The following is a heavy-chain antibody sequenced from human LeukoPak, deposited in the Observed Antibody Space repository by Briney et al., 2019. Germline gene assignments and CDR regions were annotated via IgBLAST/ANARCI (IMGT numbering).Heavy chain of an antibody. J-gene: IGHJ4*02. Sequence: SESLSLTCTVSGGSISGSSYYWGWIRQPPGKGLEWIGSIYYSGSTYYNPSLKSRVTISVDTSKNQFSLKLSSVTAADTAVYYCARGSAGTVFDYWGQGTLVTVSS. CDR2: IYYSGST. V-gene: IGHV4-39*07. CDR1: GGSISGSSYY. CDR3: ARGSAGTVFDY. D-gene: IGHD6-19*01.